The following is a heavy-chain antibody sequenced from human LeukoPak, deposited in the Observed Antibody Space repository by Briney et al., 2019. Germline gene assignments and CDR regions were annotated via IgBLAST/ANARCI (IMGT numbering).Heavy chain of an antibody. CDR1: GFTFSSYE. CDR3: ARDEGAAAGIFSSDY. V-gene: IGHV3-48*03. D-gene: IGHD6-13*01. J-gene: IGHJ4*02. Sequence: PGGSLRLSCAASGFTFSSYEMNWVRQAPGKGLEWVSYISSSGSTIYYADSVKGRFTISRDNAKNSLYLQMNSLRAEDTAVYYCARDEGAAAGIFSSDYWGQGTLVTVSS. CDR2: ISSSGSTI.